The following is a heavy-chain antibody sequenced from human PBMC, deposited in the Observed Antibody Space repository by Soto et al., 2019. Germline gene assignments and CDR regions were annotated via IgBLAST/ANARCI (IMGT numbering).Heavy chain of an antibody. CDR1: GFTFSSYS. V-gene: IGHV3-21*01. CDR2: ISSSSSYI. J-gene: IGHJ6*02. D-gene: IGHD3-9*01. CDR3: ARVKYDILTGSPFTPDYGMHV. Sequence: GGSLRLSCAASGFTFSSYSMNWVRQAPGKGLEWVSSISSSSSYIYYADSVKGRFTISRDNAKNSLYLQMNSLRAEDTAVYYCARVKYDILTGSPFTPDYGMHVSGPGTPATVSS.